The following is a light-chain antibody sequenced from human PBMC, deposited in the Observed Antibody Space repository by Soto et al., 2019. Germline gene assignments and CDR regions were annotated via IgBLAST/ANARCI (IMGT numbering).Light chain of an antibody. CDR2: GAS. CDR3: QQYGRSPPGFT. CDR1: QSISSNY. V-gene: IGKV3-20*01. J-gene: IGKJ3*01. Sequence: EIVLTQSPGTLSLSPGERATLSCRASQSISSNYLAWYQQKPGQAPRLLIYGASFRATGIPDRFSGSGSGTEFTLTIIGLEPADFGVYYCQQYGRSPPGFTFGPGTKVDIK.